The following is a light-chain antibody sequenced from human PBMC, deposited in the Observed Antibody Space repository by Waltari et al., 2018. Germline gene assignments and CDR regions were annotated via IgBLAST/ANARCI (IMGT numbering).Light chain of an antibody. J-gene: IGKJ5*01. CDR2: GAS. CDR1: QNIDTR. V-gene: IGKV3-15*01. CDR3: QQYLQWPPAIT. Sequence: ILLTQSPATLSVSPGERAHLSCRASQNIDTRLAWYQHKPGQATRLLIYGASTRAADIPARFSGSGFGTDFSLTINSLQSEDFAVYYCQQYLQWPPAITFGPGTRLDFK.